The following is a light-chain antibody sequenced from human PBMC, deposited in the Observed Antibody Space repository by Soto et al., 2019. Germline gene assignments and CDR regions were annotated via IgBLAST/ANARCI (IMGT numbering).Light chain of an antibody. CDR1: LGIDNY. CDR2: AAS. CDR3: QQDSSYPIT. J-gene: IGKJ5*01. V-gene: IGKV1-16*02. Sequence: LQRTQSPSSLSASLGDRETIXXRASLGIDNYLAWFQQKPGEAPKSXMYAASSLQSGVPPKFSGSGSGTEFTLTISSVQPEDFATYYCQQDSSYPITFGQGTRLEIK.